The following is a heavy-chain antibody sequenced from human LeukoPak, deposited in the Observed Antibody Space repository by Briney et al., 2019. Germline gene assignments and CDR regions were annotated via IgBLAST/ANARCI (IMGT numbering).Heavy chain of an antibody. CDR3: ARGDGYNFFDY. CDR1: GFTVSSNY. Sequence: TGGSLRLSCAASGFTVSSNYMSWVRQAPGKGLEWISLISGSGGITYYADSAKGRFTISRDNSENTLYLQMKSLRAEDTAVYYCARGDGYNFFDYWGQGTLVTVSS. J-gene: IGHJ4*02. V-gene: IGHV3-23*01. CDR2: ISGSGGIT. D-gene: IGHD5-24*01.